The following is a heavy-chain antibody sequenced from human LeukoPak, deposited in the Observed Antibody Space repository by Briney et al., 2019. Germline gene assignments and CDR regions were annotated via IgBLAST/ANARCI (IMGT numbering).Heavy chain of an antibody. CDR2: IYPGDSDT. V-gene: IGHV5-51*01. Sequence: GESLKISSKGSGYSFTSYWIGWVRQMPGKGLEWMGIIYPGDSDTRYSPSFQGQVTISADKSISTAYLQWSSLKASDTAMYYCARSGDCSGGSCYFPHFDYWGQGTLVTVSS. J-gene: IGHJ4*02. CDR1: GYSFTSYW. D-gene: IGHD2-15*01. CDR3: ARSGDCSGGSCYFPHFDY.